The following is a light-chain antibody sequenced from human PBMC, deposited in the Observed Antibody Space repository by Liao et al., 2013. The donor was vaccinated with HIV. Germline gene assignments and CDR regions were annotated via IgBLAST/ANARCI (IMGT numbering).Light chain of an antibody. Sequence: SYELTQPPSMSVAPGETARITCGGNNIESKSVHWYQRKPGQAPVLVIYYDNARPSGIPERFSGSNSGNTATLTISRVEAGDEADYYCQVWDSSSDHHVFGTGTEVTVL. V-gene: IGLV3-21*01. J-gene: IGLJ1*01. CDR2: YDN. CDR3: QVWDSSSDHHV. CDR1: NIESKS.